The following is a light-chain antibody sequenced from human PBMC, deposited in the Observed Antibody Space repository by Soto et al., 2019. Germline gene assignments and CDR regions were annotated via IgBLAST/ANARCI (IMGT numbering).Light chain of an antibody. CDR3: QQYNIYWT. CDR1: QSIRSW. CDR2: DAS. J-gene: IGKJ1*01. V-gene: IGKV1-5*01. Sequence: QSPSALSAPVGDRVTITCRASQSIRSWLAWYQQKPGKAPKLLIYDASTLESGVPSRFSGSGSGTEFTLTISSLQPDDFATYYCQQYNIYWTFGQGTKVDIK.